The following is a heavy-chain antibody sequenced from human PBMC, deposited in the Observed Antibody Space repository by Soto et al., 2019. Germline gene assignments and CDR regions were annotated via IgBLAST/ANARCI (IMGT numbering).Heavy chain of an antibody. CDR1: GFTINADG. CDR2: IWSDGRTK. Sequence: QVHLVESGGGVVQPGESLRLSCAASGFTINADGMDWVRQAPGKGLEWVAVIWSDGRTKYYADSVKGRFTISRDNSKNTLYLQMNSLRGEDIGVYYCARDLGGSYGPFDYWGQGTLVTVSS. J-gene: IGHJ4*02. V-gene: IGHV3-33*01. CDR3: ARDLGGSYGPFDY. D-gene: IGHD3-16*01.